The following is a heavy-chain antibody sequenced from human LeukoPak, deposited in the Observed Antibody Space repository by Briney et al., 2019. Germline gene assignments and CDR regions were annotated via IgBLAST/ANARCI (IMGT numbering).Heavy chain of an antibody. J-gene: IGHJ5*02. D-gene: IGHD2-2*01. CDR3: ARDRPGRYCSSTSCYAASPFDP. CDR2: IIPIFGTA. Sequence: GASVKVSCKASRGTFSSYAISWVRQAPGQELEWMGGIIPIFGTANYAQKFQGRVTITADESTSTAYMELSSLRSEDTAVYYCARDRPGRYCSSTSCYAASPFDPWGQGTLVIVSS. CDR1: RGTFSSYA. V-gene: IGHV1-69*13.